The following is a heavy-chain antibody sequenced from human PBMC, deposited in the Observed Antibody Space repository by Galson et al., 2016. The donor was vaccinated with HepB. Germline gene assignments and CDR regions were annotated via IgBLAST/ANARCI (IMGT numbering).Heavy chain of an antibody. CDR3: ARDPKIVVVPAARNWFDP. CDR1: GFAFNTYA. D-gene: IGHD2-2*01. Sequence: SLRLSCATSGFAFNTYAINWVRQAPGKGLEWVSSISGSSTYIHYADSVKGRFTISRDNGKSSLYWQMNSLRAEDTAVYYCARDPKIVVVPAARNWFDPWGQGTLVTVSS. J-gene: IGHJ5*02. V-gene: IGHV3-21*01. CDR2: ISGSSTYI.